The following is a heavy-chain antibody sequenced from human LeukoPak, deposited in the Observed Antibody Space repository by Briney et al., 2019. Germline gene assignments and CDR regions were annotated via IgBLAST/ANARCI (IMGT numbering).Heavy chain of an antibody. CDR2: IYYSGST. CDR1: GASIGGYH. Sequence: SETLSLTCTVSGASIGGYHWSWIRQPPGKGLEWMGYIYYSGSTNYNPSLKSRVTISVDTSKNQFSLKLSSVTAADTAVYYCARHAPLSGTVGRFDYWGQGTLVTVSS. J-gene: IGHJ4*02. D-gene: IGHD1-1*01. CDR3: ARHAPLSGTVGRFDY. V-gene: IGHV4-59*08.